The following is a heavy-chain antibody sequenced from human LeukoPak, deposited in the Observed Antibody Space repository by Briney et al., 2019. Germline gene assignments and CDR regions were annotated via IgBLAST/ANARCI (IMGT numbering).Heavy chain of an antibody. CDR3: ARGDWGSWDY. CDR2: INHSGST. CDR1: GGSFSGYY. D-gene: IGHD7-27*01. Sequence: SETLSLTCAVYGGSFSGYYWNWIRQPPGKGLEWIGEINHSGSTNYNPSLKSRVTISVDTSKNQFSLKLSSVTAADTAVYYCARGDWGSWDYWGQGTLVTVSS. V-gene: IGHV4-34*01. J-gene: IGHJ4*02.